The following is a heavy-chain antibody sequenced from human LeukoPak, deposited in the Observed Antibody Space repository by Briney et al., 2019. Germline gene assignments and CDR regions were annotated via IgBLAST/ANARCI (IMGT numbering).Heavy chain of an antibody. V-gene: IGHV4-4*07. D-gene: IGHD3-10*01. J-gene: IGHJ5*02. CDR2: IYTSGTT. CDR1: GDSISSYY. CDR3: ARALYGSGSYDLFDP. Sequence: SETLSLTCTVSGDSISSYYWNWIRQPAGKGLEWIGRIYTSGTTNYNPSLKSRVTMSVDTSKNQFSLNLSSVTAADTAVYYCARALYGSGSYDLFDPWGQGTLVTVSS.